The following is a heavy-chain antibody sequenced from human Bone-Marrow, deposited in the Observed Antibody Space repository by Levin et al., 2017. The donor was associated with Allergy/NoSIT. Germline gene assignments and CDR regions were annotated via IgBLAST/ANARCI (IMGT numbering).Heavy chain of an antibody. J-gene: IGHJ4*02. D-gene: IGHD1-26*01. CDR3: AVGVGNTDFDY. CDR2: ISAYNGNT. CDR1: NYTLNRYY. Sequence: GESLKISCKASNYTLNRYYISWVRQAPGQGLEWLGCISAYNGNTTSVQNVQGRVTMTTNTSTNTAYMELTGRRSDDAAVYYCAVGVGNTDFDYWGQGTLVAVSS. V-gene: IGHV1-18*01.